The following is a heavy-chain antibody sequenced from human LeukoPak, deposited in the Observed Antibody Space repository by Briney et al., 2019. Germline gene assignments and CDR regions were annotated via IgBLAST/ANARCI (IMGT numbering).Heavy chain of an antibody. D-gene: IGHD4-17*01. CDR1: GGSISGYY. Sequence: SETLSLTCTVSGGSISGYYWTWIRQPPGKGLEWIGYVFYDGGTNYNPSLKSRVTISLDTSKNQFSLKLTSVAAADTAVYFCARGDGDDFDYWGQGTLITVSS. CDR2: VFYDGGT. CDR3: ARGDGDDFDY. J-gene: IGHJ4*02. V-gene: IGHV4-59*01.